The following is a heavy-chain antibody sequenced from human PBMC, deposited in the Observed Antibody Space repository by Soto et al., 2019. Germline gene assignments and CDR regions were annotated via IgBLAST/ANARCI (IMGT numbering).Heavy chain of an antibody. CDR1: GGSISGTRYY. CDR3: ARPYPTTVWVRYHFDY. V-gene: IGHV4-39*01. CDR2: IYYSGST. D-gene: IGHD4-17*01. J-gene: IGHJ4*02. Sequence: SETLSLTCTVSGGSISGTRYYLGWIRQPPGKGLEWIGSIYYSGSTYYNPSLKSRVTISVDTSKNQFSLNLSSVTAADTAVYYCARPYPTTVWVRYHFDYWGPGTLVTVSS.